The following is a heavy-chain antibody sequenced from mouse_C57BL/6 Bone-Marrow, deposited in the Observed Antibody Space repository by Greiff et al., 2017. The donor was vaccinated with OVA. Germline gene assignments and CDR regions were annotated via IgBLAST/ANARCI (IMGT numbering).Heavy chain of an antibody. CDR3: ARHGYYFDY. CDR1: GFTFSDYG. J-gene: IGHJ2*01. Sequence: EVKLVESGGGLVKPRGSLKLSCAASGFTFSDYGMHWVRQAPEKGLEWVAYISSGSSTIYYADTVKGRFTISRDNAKNTLFLQMTSLRSEDTAMYYCARHGYYFDYWGQGTTLTVSS. D-gene: IGHD2-2*01. V-gene: IGHV5-17*01. CDR2: ISSGSSTI.